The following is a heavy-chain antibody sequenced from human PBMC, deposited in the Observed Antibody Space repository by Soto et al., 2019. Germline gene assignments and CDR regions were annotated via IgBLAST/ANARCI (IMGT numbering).Heavy chain of an antibody. D-gene: IGHD1-7*01. Sequence: QTISLTCAISGDSVSSNSAAWNWIRQSPSRGLEWLGRTYYRSKWYNDYAVSVKSRITINPDTSKNQFSLQLNSVTPEDTAVYYCARVETVSSLLTWNYGFYYYCMDVWGQVTTITVSS. V-gene: IGHV6-1*01. J-gene: IGHJ6*02. CDR2: TYYRSKWYN. CDR3: ARVETVSSLLTWNYGFYYYCMDV. CDR1: GDSVSSNSAA.